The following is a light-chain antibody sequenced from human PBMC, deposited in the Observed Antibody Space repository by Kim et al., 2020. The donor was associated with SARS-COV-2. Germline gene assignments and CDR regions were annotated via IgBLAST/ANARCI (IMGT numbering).Light chain of an antibody. CDR1: SNNVGNQG. CDR3: SAWDSSLSAWV. V-gene: IGLV10-54*01. CDR2: RNN. J-gene: IGLJ3*02. Sequence: LTQPPSVSKGLRQTATLTCTGNSNNVGNQGAAWLQQHQGHPPKLLSYRNNNRPSGISERLSASRSGDTASLTITGLQPEDEADYYCSAWDSSLSAWVFGGGTKLTVL.